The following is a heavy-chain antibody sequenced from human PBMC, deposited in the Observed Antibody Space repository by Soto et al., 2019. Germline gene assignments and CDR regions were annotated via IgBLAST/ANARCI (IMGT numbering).Heavy chain of an antibody. CDR3: AREVATLQGVNYYYDMDV. D-gene: IGHD2-8*01. Sequence: EVHLEESGGGLVKPGGSLRLSCAGSGFTFSNYSMNWVRQAPGKGLEWVSAITGSSFFTSYPDSVRGRFTASRDNARNLMFLQMDSVRAEDAAVYYCAREVATLQGVNYYYDMDVWGTGTTVTVSS. CDR1: GFTFSNYS. V-gene: IGHV3-21*01. CDR2: ITGSSFFT. J-gene: IGHJ6*03.